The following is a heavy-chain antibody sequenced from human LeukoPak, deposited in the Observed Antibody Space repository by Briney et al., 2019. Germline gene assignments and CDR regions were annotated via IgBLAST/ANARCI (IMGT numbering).Heavy chain of an antibody. J-gene: IGHJ6*03. CDR2: IYSGGGT. CDR1: GFIVSSNY. Sequence: EPGGSLRLSCALSGFIVSSNYMSWVRQAPGKGLEWVSVIYSGGGTNYADSVKGRFTISRDKSKNTLYLQMNSLRAEDTAVYYCANIVGGYYYYYMDVWGKGTTVTVSS. D-gene: IGHD1-26*01. V-gene: IGHV3-66*01. CDR3: ANIVGGYYYYYMDV.